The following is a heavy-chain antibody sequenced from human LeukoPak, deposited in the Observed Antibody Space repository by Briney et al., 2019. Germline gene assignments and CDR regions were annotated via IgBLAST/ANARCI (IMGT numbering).Heavy chain of an antibody. J-gene: IGHJ4*02. V-gene: IGHV3-30*18. D-gene: IGHD1-26*01. CDR1: GFTFGSYG. CDR3: AKDLAFSGSLDH. CDR2: ISTDGRTK. Sequence: GGSLRLSCVASGFTFGSYGMHWVRQAPGKGLEWVALISTDGRTKFYVDSVKGRFTVSRDNSKNTMYLQMNSLRTDDTAVYYCAKDLAFSGSLDHWGQGTVVSVSS.